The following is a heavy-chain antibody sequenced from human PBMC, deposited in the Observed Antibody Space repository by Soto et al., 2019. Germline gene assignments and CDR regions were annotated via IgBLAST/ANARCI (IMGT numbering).Heavy chain of an antibody. Sequence: QVQLVESGGGLFRLGGSRELSFEASGFTLGGYGLPGVRRAPGRGLGWVAVISYDGSNKYYADSVKGRFTISRDNSKNTLYLQMNSLRAEDTAVYYCAKGGDGAYYFDYWGQGTLVTVSS. D-gene: IGHD3-16*01. CDR2: ISYDGSNK. CDR3: AKGGDGAYYFDY. CDR1: GFTLGGYG. J-gene: IGHJ4*02. V-gene: IGHV3-30*18.